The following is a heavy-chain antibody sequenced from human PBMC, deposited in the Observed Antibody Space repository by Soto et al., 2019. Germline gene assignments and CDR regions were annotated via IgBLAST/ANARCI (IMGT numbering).Heavy chain of an antibody. CDR1: GESISSSSYY. D-gene: IGHD2-21*02. CDR3: ARQRTTVVTQAYFDH. V-gene: IGHV4-39*01. Sequence: SETLSLTCIVSGESISSSSYYWGWIRQPPGKGLEWIGSIYYSGRTYYTPSFKSRVTISIDTSKNQFSLRLSSVTSTDTAVYYCARQRTTVVTQAYFDHWGQGSLVTVSS. CDR2: IYYSGRT. J-gene: IGHJ4*02.